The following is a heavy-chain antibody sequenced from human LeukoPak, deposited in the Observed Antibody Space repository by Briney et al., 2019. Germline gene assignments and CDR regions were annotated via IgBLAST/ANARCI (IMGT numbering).Heavy chain of an antibody. CDR2: IYYTGST. CDR1: GGSIRSSSYY. D-gene: IGHD3-22*01. J-gene: IGHJ4*02. Sequence: SETLSLTCTVSGGSIRSSSYYWGWIRQPPGKGLEWIGCIYYTGSTYYNPSLKSRVTISVDTSKNQFSLKLSSVTAADTAVYYCARSYYYDSSGPPDYWGQGTLVTVSS. CDR3: ARSYYYDSSGPPDY. V-gene: IGHV4-39*07.